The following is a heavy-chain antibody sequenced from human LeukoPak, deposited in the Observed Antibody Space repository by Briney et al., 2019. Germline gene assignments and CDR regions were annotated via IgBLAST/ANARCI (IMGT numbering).Heavy chain of an antibody. D-gene: IGHD3-10*01. CDR2: ISYDGSNK. CDR3: ATALSGSGSYLKAYMDV. V-gene: IGHV3-30*03. Sequence: GGSLRLSYAASGFTFSSYVMHWVRQAPGKGLEWVAFISYDGSNKYYADSVKGRCTISRDNSKNTVYLQMNSLRAEDTAVYYCATALSGSGSYLKAYMDVWGKGTTVTISS. J-gene: IGHJ6*03. CDR1: GFTFSSYV.